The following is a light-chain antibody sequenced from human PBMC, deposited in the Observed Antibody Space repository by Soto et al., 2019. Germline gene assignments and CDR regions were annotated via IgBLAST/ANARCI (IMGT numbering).Light chain of an antibody. J-gene: IGKJ1*01. CDR1: QTISSW. Sequence: DIQMTQSPSTLSGSVGDGVTITCRASQTISSWLAWYQQKPGKAPKLLIYKASTLKSGVPSRFSGSGSGTEFTLTIRSLQPDDFATYYCQHYNSYSEAFGQGTKVDIK. CDR2: KAS. CDR3: QHYNSYSEA. V-gene: IGKV1-5*03.